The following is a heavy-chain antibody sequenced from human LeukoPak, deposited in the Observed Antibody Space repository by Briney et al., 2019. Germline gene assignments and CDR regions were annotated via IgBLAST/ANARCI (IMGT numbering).Heavy chain of an antibody. D-gene: IGHD5-12*01. J-gene: IGHJ4*02. CDR1: GFTFSNYD. CDR2: LNADGNSI. CDR3: AGAYSAYDPFDY. Sequence: GGTLRLSCAASGFTFSNYDMSWVRQAPGKGLVWVSRLNADGNSITYADSVRGRFTISRDNAKNTVHLQMNSLRVEDTAIYFCAGAYSAYDPFDYWGQGILVTVSS. V-gene: IGHV3-74*01.